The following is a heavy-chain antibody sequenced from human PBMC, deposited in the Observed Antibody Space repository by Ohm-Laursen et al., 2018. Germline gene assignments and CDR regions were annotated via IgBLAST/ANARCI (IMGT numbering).Heavy chain of an antibody. CDR1: GGSISSYY. CDR3: ARVQIRDGDYNFDY. J-gene: IGHJ4*02. V-gene: IGHV4-59*01. Sequence: GTLSLTCTVSGGSISSYYWSWIRQPPGKGLEWIGYIYYSGSTNYNPSLKSRVTISVDTSKNQFSLKLSSVTAADTAVYYCARVQIRDGDYNFDYWGQGTLVTVSS. D-gene: IGHD4-17*01. CDR2: IYYSGST.